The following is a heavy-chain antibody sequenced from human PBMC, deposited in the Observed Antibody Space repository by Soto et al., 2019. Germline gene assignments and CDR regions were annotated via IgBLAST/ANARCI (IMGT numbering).Heavy chain of an antibody. J-gene: IGHJ6*02. CDR2: ISYDGSNK. CDR3: AKDLRAVAATRYYYYYGMDV. V-gene: IGHV3-30*18. CDR1: GFTFSSYG. Sequence: PGGSLRLSCAASGFTFSSYGMHWVRQAPGKGLEWVAVISYDGSNKYYADSVKGRFTISRDNSKNTLYLQMNSLRAEDTAVYYCAKDLRAVAATRYYYYYGMDVRGQGTQVTVSS. D-gene: IGHD2-15*01.